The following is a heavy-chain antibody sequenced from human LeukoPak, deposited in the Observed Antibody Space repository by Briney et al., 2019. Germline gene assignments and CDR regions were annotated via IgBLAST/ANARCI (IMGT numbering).Heavy chain of an antibody. CDR2: INHSGST. V-gene: IGHV4-34*01. Sequence: SETLSLTCAVYGGSFRGYYWSWIRQPTGKGLEWIGEINHSGSTNYNPSLKSRVTISVDTSKNQFSLKLSSVTAADTAVYYCARARKIPYSRTPYYFDYWGQGTLVTVSS. D-gene: IGHD6-13*01. CDR3: ARARKIPYSRTPYYFDY. J-gene: IGHJ4*02. CDR1: GGSFRGYY.